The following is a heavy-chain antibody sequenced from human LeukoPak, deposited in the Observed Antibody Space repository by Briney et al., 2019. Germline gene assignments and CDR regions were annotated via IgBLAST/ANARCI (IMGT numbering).Heavy chain of an antibody. CDR2: FINIEAP. CDR1: GGSFSGYY. CDR3: GSTNYNPSLKSRVTISVDTSKNQFSLKLSSVTAADTAVYYCARGFLYYDSSGIRIWFDP. V-gene: IGHV4-34*12. J-gene: IGHJ5*02. Sequence: PSETLSLTCAVYGGSFSGYYWSWIRQPPGKGWGWIGEFINIEAPTNTPPSRSRAPISVDTSKNKSSLNLSSVTAAAQVLYHSGSTNYNPSLKSRVTISVDTSKNQFSLKLSSVTAADTAVYYCARGFLYYDSSGIRIWFDPWGQGTLVTVSS. D-gene: IGHD3-10*01.